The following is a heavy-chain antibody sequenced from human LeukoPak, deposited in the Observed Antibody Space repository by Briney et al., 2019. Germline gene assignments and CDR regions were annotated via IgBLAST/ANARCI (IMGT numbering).Heavy chain of an antibody. CDR2: IGKGGDT. CDR1: GFTFSGYD. J-gene: IGHJ4*02. V-gene: IGHV3-13*04. Sequence: PGGSLRLSCAASGFTFSGYDMHWVRQATGKGLEWVSGIGKGGDTYYVGSVKGRFTISRENAKNSLYLQMNSLRAGDTAVYYCARGAAVGFDYWGQGALVTVSS. CDR3: ARGAAVGFDY. D-gene: IGHD6-13*01.